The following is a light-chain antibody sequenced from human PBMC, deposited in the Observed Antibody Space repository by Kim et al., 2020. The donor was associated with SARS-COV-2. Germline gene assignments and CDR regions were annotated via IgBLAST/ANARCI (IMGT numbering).Light chain of an antibody. V-gene: IGLV6-57*02. CDR2: EDN. J-gene: IGLJ3*02. Sequence: NFMLTQPHSVSESPGKTVTISCTGSSGSIASNYVQWYQQRPGSAPTTVIYEDNKRPSGVPDRFSGSIDSSSNSASLTISGLKTEDEADYSCQSYDSSNQGVFGGGTQLTV. CDR3: QSYDSSNQGV. CDR1: SGSIASNY.